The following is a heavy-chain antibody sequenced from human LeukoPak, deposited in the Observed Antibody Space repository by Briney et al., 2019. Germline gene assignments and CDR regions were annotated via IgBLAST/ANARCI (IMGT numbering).Heavy chain of an antibody. Sequence: GGSLRLSCGASGFIFSSYSMNWVRQAPGKGLEWVSGISPGGEIPYYADSVKGRFTISRDNSKDTVSLQMHSLRAEDTATYYCAKDDGWLYYNHWGQGTLVTVSS. CDR2: ISPGGEIP. V-gene: IGHV3-23*01. CDR3: AKDDGWLYYNH. CDR1: GFIFSSYS. D-gene: IGHD3-22*01. J-gene: IGHJ4*02.